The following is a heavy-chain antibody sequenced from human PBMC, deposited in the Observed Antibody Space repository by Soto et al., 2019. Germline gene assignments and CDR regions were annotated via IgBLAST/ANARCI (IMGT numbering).Heavy chain of an antibody. Sequence: GGSLRLSCAASVFTLSSYEMNWVRQAPGKGLEWVSYIRSSGSTIYYADSVKGRFTISRDNSKNSLYLQMNSLRAEDTAVYYCARATPYYYYGMDVWGQGTTVTVSS. CDR2: IRSSGSTI. CDR1: VFTLSSYE. V-gene: IGHV3-48*03. CDR3: ARATPYYYYGMDV. J-gene: IGHJ6*02.